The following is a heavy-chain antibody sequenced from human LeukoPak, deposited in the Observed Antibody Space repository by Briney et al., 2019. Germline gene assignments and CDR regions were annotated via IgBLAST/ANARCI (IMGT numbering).Heavy chain of an antibody. V-gene: IGHV4-30-4*01. CDR2: IYYSGST. J-gene: IGHJ6*02. Sequence: SETLSLTCTVSGGSISSGDYYWSWIRQPPGKGLEWIGYIYYSGSTYYNPSLKSRVTISVDTSNNQFSLKLSSVTAADTAVYYCARDRKVLWYGELLSLNYYYYYGMDVWGQGTTVTVSS. D-gene: IGHD3-10*01. CDR3: ARDRKVLWYGELLSLNYYYYYGMDV. CDR1: GGSISSGDYY.